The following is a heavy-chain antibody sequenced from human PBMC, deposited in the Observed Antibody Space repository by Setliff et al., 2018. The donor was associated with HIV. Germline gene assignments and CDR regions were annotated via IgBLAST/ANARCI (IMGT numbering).Heavy chain of an antibody. CDR2: ISNSSRYY. J-gene: IGHJ6*02. CDR1: GFLFNRYS. V-gene: IGHV3-21*01. Sequence: PGGSLRLSCSASGFLFNRYSLNWVRQAPGRGPEWVASISNSSRYYWVKARYGDSVRGRFTISGDYAKNSVYLQMNSLRVEDSAVYYCARKLRPGHGMDVWGQGTTVTVSS. CDR3: ARKLRPGHGMDV. D-gene: IGHD3-10*01.